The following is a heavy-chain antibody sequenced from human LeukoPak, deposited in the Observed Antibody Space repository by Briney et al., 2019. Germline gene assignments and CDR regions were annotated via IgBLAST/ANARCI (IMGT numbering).Heavy chain of an antibody. J-gene: IGHJ4*02. Sequence: PSETLSLTCTVSGGSISGSSYYWGWIRQPPGKGLEWIGSIYYSGSTYYNPSLKSRVTLSVDTSKNQFSLKLSSVTAADTAVYYCTLGPYSSGWYDYWGQGTLVTVSS. CDR3: TLGPYSSGWYDY. CDR2: IYYSGST. CDR1: GGSISGSSYY. D-gene: IGHD6-19*01. V-gene: IGHV4-39*07.